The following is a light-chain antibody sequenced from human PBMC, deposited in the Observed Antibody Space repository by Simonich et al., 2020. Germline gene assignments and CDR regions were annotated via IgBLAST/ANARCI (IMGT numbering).Light chain of an antibody. V-gene: IGKV3D-20*01. CDR2: DAS. Sequence: EIVLTQSPGTLSLSPGERATLSCRASQSVSSSYLAWYPQKPGLAPRLLIYDASSRATGIPDRFSGSGSGTDFTLTISRLEPEDFAVYYCQQYGSSPPLTFGGGTKVEIK. J-gene: IGKJ4*01. CDR1: QSVSSSY. CDR3: QQYGSSPPLT.